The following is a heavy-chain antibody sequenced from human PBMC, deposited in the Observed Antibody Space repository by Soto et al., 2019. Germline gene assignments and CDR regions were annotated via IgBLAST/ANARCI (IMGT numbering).Heavy chain of an antibody. CDR2: MNPNSGNT. CDR1: GYTFTSYD. J-gene: IGHJ6*03. CDR3: ASTPSYCSSTSCHPYYYYMDV. Sequence: QVQLVQSGAEVKKPGASVKVSCKASGYTFTSYDINWVRQATGQGLEWMGWMNPNSGNTGYAQKFQGRVTMTRNNSLSTAYMELRSLRSEDTAVYYCASTPSYCSSTSCHPYYYYMDVWGKGTTVTVSS. D-gene: IGHD2-2*01. V-gene: IGHV1-8*01.